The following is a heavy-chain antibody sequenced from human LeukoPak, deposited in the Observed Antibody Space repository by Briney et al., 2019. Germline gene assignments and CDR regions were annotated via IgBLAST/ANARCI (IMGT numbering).Heavy chain of an antibody. Sequence: SVKVSCKSSGGTFSSYAISWVRQAPGQGLEWMGGIIPIFGTANYAQKFQGRVTITTDESTSTAYMELSSLRSEDTAVYYCARADYYDSSGSGAFDIWGQGTMVTVSS. D-gene: IGHD3-22*01. CDR2: IIPIFGTA. CDR3: ARADYYDSSGSGAFDI. V-gene: IGHV1-69*05. CDR1: GGTFSSYA. J-gene: IGHJ3*02.